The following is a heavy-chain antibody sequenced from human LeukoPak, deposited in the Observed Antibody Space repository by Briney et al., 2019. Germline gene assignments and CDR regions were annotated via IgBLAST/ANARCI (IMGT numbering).Heavy chain of an antibody. D-gene: IGHD3-9*01. CDR3: ASYAVYLLRYFDC. CDR2: ISSSGSTI. CDR1: GFTFSSYE. Sequence: GGSLRLSCAASGFTFSSYEMNWVRQAPGKGLEWVSYISSSGSTIYYADSVKGRFTISRDNAKNSLYLQMNSLRAEDTAVYYCASYAVYLLRYFDCWGQGTLVTVSS. V-gene: IGHV3-48*03. J-gene: IGHJ4*02.